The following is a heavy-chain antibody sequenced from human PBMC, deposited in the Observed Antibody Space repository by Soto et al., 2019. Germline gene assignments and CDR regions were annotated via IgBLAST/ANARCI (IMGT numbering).Heavy chain of an antibody. Sequence: EVQLVESGGDLVQPGGSLRLSCAASGFTVSSNYMSWVRQAPGKGLEWVSVIYSGGSTYYADSVKGRFTISRHNSKNTLYLQMNSLRAEDTAVYYCARVIAPYDSSGYYLDYWGQGTLVTVSS. J-gene: IGHJ4*02. CDR2: IYSGGST. D-gene: IGHD3-22*01. CDR3: ARVIAPYDSSGYYLDY. V-gene: IGHV3-53*04. CDR1: GFTVSSNY.